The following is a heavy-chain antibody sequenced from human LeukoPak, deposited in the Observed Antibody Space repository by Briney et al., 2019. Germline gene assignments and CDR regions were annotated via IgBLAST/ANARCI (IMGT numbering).Heavy chain of an antibody. J-gene: IGHJ4*02. Sequence: SETLSLTCTVSGGSISSGSYDWYRIRQPAGKGLEWIGHIYTSGSTDYNPSLKSRVTISVATSKNQFSLKLTSVTAADTAIYYCTKGRGIWGQGTLVTVSS. D-gene: IGHD3-10*01. CDR1: GGSISSGSYD. CDR2: IYTSGST. CDR3: TKGRGI. V-gene: IGHV4-61*09.